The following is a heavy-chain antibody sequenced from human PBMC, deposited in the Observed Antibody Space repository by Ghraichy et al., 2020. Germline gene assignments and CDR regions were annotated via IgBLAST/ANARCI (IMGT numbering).Heavy chain of an antibody. CDR1: GFTFSSYA. CDR2: ISGSGGST. J-gene: IGHJ4*02. D-gene: IGHD2-2*01. CDR3: AKDKFRSTSCPDFDY. V-gene: IGHV3-23*01. Sequence: GGSLRLSCAASGFTFSSYAMSWVRQAPGKGLEWVSAISGSGGSTYYADSVKGRFTISRDNSKNTLYLQMNSLRAEDTAVYYCAKDKFRSTSCPDFDYWGQGTLVTVSS.